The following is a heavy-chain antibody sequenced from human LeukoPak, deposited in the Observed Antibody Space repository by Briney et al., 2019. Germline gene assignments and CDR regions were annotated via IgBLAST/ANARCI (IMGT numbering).Heavy chain of an antibody. CDR2: INPSGGST. D-gene: IGHD1-26*01. V-gene: IGHV1-46*01. Sequence: ASVTVSCKASGYTFTSYYMHWVRQAPGQGLEWMGIINPSGGSTSYAQKFQGRVTMTRDTSTSTVYMELSSLRSEDTAAYYCAASGWELLFDYWGQGTLVTVSS. CDR1: GYTFTSYY. CDR3: AASGWELLFDY. J-gene: IGHJ4*02.